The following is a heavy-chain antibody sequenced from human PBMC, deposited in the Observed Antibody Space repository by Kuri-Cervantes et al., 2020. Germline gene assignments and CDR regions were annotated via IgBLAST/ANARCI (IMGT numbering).Heavy chain of an antibody. J-gene: IGHJ4*02. V-gene: IGHV4-39*07. CDR2: VYYSGSS. Sequence: SETLSLTCTVSGGSISSSSLYWGWVRQPPGKGLEWIGTVYYSGSSYYNPSLKSRVTISVDTSKNQFSLKLSSVTAADTAVYYCASLSLGVVAATRPAFDYWGQGTLVTVSS. CDR1: GGSISSSSLY. D-gene: IGHD2-15*01. CDR3: ASLSLGVVAATRPAFDY.